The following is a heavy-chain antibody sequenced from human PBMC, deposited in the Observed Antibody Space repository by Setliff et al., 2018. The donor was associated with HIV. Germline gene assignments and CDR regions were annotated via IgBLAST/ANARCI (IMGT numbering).Heavy chain of an antibody. CDR3: ARVLYGLNRMPVAYTDYYYYYMDV. J-gene: IGHJ6*03. CDR2: IMYNEGN. Sequence: PSETLSLTCSVSGGSISSHYWGWIRQPPGRGLEWIGYIMYNEGNNFNPSLKSRVTISVDTSKNELSLRLSSVTAADSAVYFCARVLYGLNRMPVAYTDYYYYYMDVWGKGTTVTVSS. V-gene: IGHV4-59*11. D-gene: IGHD3-16*01. CDR1: GGSISSHY.